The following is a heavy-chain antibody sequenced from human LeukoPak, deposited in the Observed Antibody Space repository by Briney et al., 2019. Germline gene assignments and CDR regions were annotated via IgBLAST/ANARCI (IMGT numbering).Heavy chain of an antibody. Sequence: GGSLRLSCAASGFIFSRPWMTWVRQAPGKGLDWVANINQDASEKYYVDSVKGRFTISRDNAKNSLYLQMNSLRAEDTAVYYCARWRYYDSSGYYYYFDYWGQGTLVTVSS. D-gene: IGHD3-22*01. V-gene: IGHV3-7*01. CDR1: GFIFSRPW. CDR3: ARWRYYDSSGYYYYFDY. J-gene: IGHJ4*02. CDR2: INQDASEK.